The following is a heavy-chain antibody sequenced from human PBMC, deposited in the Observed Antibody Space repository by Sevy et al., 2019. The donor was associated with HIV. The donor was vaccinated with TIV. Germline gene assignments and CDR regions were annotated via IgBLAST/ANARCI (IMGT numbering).Heavy chain of an antibody. V-gene: IGHV3-30*04. CDR3: ARLFSCGGDCYYLDY. Sequence: GGSLRLCCAASGFTFSDYDMHWVRQAPGKGLEWVAVISHDGNYKKHADSVKVRFTISRDNFKNTLYLQMNSLRVEYTAVYFCARLFSCGGDCYYLDYWGQGAPVTVSS. J-gene: IGHJ4*02. CDR1: GFTFSDYD. CDR2: ISHDGNYK. D-gene: IGHD2-21*02.